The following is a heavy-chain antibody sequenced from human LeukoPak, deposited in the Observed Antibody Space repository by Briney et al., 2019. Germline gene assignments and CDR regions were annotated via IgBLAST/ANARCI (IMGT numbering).Heavy chain of an antibody. CDR3: ARKGYDILTGYPTFDY. V-gene: IGHV4-4*02. CDR1: GGSISSSNW. D-gene: IGHD3-9*01. CDR2: IYHSGST. Sequence: SETLSLTCAVSGGSISSSNWWSWVRQPPGKGLEWIGEIYHSGSTNYNPSLKSRVTISVDKSKNQFSLKLSSVTAADTAVYYCARKGYDILTGYPTFDYWGQGTLVTVSS. J-gene: IGHJ4*02.